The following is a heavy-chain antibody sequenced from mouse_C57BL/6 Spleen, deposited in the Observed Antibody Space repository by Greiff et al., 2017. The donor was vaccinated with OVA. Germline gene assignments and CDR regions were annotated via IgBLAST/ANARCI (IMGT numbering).Heavy chain of an antibody. J-gene: IGHJ2*01. CDR3: TRYLFGW. Sequence: QVHVKQSGAELVRPGASVTLSCKASGYTFTDYEMHWVKQTPVHGLEWIGAIDPETGGTAYNQKFKGKAILTADKSSSTAYMELRSLTSEDSAVYYCTRYLFGWWGQGTTLTVSS. D-gene: IGHD3-3*01. CDR2: IDPETGGT. V-gene: IGHV1-15*01. CDR1: GYTFTDYE.